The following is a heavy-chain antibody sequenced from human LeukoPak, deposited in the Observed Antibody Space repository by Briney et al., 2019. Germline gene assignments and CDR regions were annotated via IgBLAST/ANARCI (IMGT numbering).Heavy chain of an antibody. V-gene: IGHV3-48*04. Sequence: GGSLRLSRAASGFTFSSYSMNWVRQAPGKGLEWVSYISSSSSTIYYADSVKGRFTISRDNAKNSLYLQMNSLRAEDTAVYYCARWVVGDAFDIWGQGTMVTVSS. CDR2: ISSSSSTI. CDR1: GFTFSSYS. J-gene: IGHJ3*02. CDR3: ARWVVGDAFDI.